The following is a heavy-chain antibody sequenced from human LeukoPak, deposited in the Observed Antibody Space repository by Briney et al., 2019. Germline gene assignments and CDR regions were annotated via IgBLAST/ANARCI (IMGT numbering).Heavy chain of an antibody. Sequence: GGSLRLSCAASGFTFSSYSMNWVRQAPGKGLEWVSSISSSSSYIYYADSVKGRFTISRDNAKNSLYLQMNSLRAEDTAVYYCARARSYYYDSSGWDYWGQGTLVTVSS. CDR3: ARARSYYYDSSGWDY. CDR2: ISSSSSYI. D-gene: IGHD3-22*01. CDR1: GFTFSSYS. V-gene: IGHV3-21*01. J-gene: IGHJ4*02.